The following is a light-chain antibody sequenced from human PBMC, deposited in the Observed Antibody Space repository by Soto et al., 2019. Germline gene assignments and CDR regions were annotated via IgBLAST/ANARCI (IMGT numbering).Light chain of an antibody. Sequence: DIVMPKSPLSLPVTPGEPASISCRSSQSLLHSNGYNYLDWYLQKPGQSPQLLTYLGSNRASGCSGRFRSRGSGTDFTLNISRVEAQYGGVYYFINALQSPWTLSQRTKVEMK. CDR2: LGS. J-gene: IGKJ1*01. V-gene: IGKV2-28*01. CDR1: QSLLHSNGYNY. CDR3: INALQSPWT.